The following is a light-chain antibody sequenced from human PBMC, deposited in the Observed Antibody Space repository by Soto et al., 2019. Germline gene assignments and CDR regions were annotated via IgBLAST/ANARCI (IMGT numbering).Light chain of an antibody. J-gene: IGKJ5*01. CDR1: QSISSW. V-gene: IGKV1-5*01. CDR3: QQYKSYSQFT. Sequence: DIQMTQSPSTLSASVGDRVTITCRASQSISSWLAWYQQKPGKAPKLLIYDASTLQSGVSSRFSGSGSGTEFTLTINRLQPDDFATYYCQQYKSYSQFTFGQGTRLEIK. CDR2: DAS.